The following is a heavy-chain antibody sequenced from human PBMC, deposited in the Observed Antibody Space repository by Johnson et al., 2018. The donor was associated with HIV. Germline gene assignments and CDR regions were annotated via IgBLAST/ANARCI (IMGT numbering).Heavy chain of an antibody. CDR2: ISGSDGAT. V-gene: IGHV3-23*04. CDR1: KLTFSNYA. D-gene: IGHD5-18*01. Sequence: VQLVESGGGLVQPGGSLRLSCAASKLTFSNYAMTWVRQAPGKGLEWVSSISGSDGATYYADSVRGRFTISRDNSKNTLYLQMHSLRAEDTAFYYCARLPSGYSRDAFHIWGQGTMVTVSS. CDR3: ARLPSGYSRDAFHI. J-gene: IGHJ3*02.